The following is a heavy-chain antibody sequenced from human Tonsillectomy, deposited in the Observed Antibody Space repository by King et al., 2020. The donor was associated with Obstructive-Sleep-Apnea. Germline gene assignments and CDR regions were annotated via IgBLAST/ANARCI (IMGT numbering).Heavy chain of an antibody. CDR1: GFTFRSYA. Sequence: VQLVESGGGVVQPGRSLRLSCAASGFTFRSYAMHWVRQAPGKGLEWLAVISYDGRNKYHADSVKGRFTISRDNSKNTLYVQMNSLRAEDTAVYYCARDSSSGGSCHRPWCYGWLDYWGQGTLVTVSS. J-gene: IGHJ4*02. V-gene: IGHV3-30*04. D-gene: IGHD2-15*01. CDR2: ISYDGRNK. CDR3: ARDSSSGGSCHRPWCYGWLDY.